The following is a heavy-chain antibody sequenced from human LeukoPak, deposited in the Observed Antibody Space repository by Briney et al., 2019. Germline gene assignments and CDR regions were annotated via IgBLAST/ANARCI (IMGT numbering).Heavy chain of an antibody. Sequence: PGGSLRLSCAASGFTVSSNYMSWVRQAPGKGLEWVSTISANGGTTYYADSVKGRFTISRDNSKNTLYLQMNSLRVEDTAIYYCAKPPPDSSSWLFDYWGQGTLVTVSS. D-gene: IGHD6-13*01. CDR2: ISANGGTT. V-gene: IGHV3-23*01. CDR1: GFTVSSNY. J-gene: IGHJ4*02. CDR3: AKPPPDSSSWLFDY.